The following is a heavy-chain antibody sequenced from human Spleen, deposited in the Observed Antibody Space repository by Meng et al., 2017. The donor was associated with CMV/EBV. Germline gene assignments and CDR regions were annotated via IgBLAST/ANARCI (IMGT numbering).Heavy chain of an antibody. CDR3: AKLFSKISYRDAFDI. CDR2: ISWDGGST. V-gene: IGHV3-43*01. CDR1: GFTFDDYT. J-gene: IGHJ3*02. Sequence: GESLKISCAASGFTFDDYTMNWVRQAPGKGLEWVSLISWDGGSTYYADSVKGRFTISRDNSKNTLYLQMNSLRTKDTALYYCAKLFSKISYRDAFDIWGQGTMVTVTS. D-gene: IGHD3-3*02.